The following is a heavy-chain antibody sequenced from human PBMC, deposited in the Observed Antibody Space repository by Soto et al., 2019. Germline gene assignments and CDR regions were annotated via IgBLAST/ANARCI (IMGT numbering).Heavy chain of an antibody. CDR3: AKRSTLTSRNFYFEY. V-gene: IGHV3-23*01. CDR2: FTFSTGSS. CDR1: GFTFSTCA. Sequence: GGSLRLSCAASGFTFSTCAMSWVRQAPGRGLEWVSTFTFSTGSSFYADSVKGRFTISRDISKSTLYLQMNSLRAEDTAVYYCAKRSTLTSRNFYFEYWGQGTLVTVSS. J-gene: IGHJ4*02.